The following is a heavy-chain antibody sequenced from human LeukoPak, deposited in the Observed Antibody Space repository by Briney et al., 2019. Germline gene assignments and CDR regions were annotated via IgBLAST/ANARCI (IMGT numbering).Heavy chain of an antibody. D-gene: IGHD3-22*01. Sequence: SETLSLTCTVSGGSISSSSYYWGWIRQPPGKGLEWIGSIYYSGSTYYNPSLKSRVTISVDTSKNQFSLKLSSVTAADTAVYYCARGYPHYYDSSGYTHDYWGQGTLVTVSS. V-gene: IGHV4-39*07. CDR3: ARGYPHYYDSSGYTHDY. J-gene: IGHJ4*02. CDR1: GGSISSSSYY. CDR2: IYYSGST.